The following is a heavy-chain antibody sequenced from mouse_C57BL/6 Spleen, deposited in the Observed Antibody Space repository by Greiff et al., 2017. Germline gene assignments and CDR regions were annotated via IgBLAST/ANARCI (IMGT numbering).Heavy chain of an antibody. V-gene: IGHV1-69*01. CDR1: GYSFTSYW. Sequence: VQLQQPGPELVMPWASVKLSCKASGYSFTSYWMHWVKQRPGQGLEWIGEIDPYDSYTNYNQKFQGKSTLTVDKSSSTAYMQLSSLTSEDSAVYYCATTGAMDYWGQGTSVTVSS. J-gene: IGHJ4*01. CDR2: IDPYDSYT. CDR3: ATTGAMDY. D-gene: IGHD1-1*01.